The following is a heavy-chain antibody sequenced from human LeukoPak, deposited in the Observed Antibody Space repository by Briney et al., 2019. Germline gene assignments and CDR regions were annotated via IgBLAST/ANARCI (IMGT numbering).Heavy chain of an antibody. CDR3: ARDVDTAMGGAFDI. V-gene: IGHV4-61*02. D-gene: IGHD5-18*01. Sequence: PSETLSLTCTVSGGSISSGSYYWSWIRQPAGKGLEWIGRIYTGGSTNYNPSLKSRVTISVDTSKNQFSLKLSSVTAADTAVYYCARDVDTAMGGAFDIWGQGTMVTVSS. CDR1: GGSISSGSYY. CDR2: IYTGGST. J-gene: IGHJ3*02.